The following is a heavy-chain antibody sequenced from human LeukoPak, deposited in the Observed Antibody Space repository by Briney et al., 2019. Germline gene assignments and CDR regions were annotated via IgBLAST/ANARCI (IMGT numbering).Heavy chain of an antibody. Sequence: SETLSLTCTVSGGSISSYYWSWIRQPPGKVLEWIGYIYYSGSTNYNPSLKSRVTISVDTSKNQFSLKLSSVTAADTAMYYCARDSYDSSGNYRSFDYWGQGTQVTVSS. J-gene: IGHJ4*02. CDR1: GGSISSYY. D-gene: IGHD3-22*01. V-gene: IGHV4-59*01. CDR3: ARDSYDSSGNYRSFDY. CDR2: IYYSGST.